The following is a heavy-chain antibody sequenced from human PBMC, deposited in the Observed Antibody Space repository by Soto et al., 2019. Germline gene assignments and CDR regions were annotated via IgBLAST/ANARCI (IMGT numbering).Heavy chain of an antibody. J-gene: IGHJ6*02. Sequence: ASVKVSCKASGYTFTSYAMHSVRQAPGQRLEWMGRINAGYGNTQYAQKFRGRVTMTTDTSTTTVYMELTNLRSDDTAVYYCARCIQGDYYYGMDVRGQGTTVTVS. D-gene: IGHD5-18*01. CDR2: INAGYGNT. V-gene: IGHV1-3*01. CDR1: GYTFTSYA. CDR3: ARCIQGDYYYGMDV.